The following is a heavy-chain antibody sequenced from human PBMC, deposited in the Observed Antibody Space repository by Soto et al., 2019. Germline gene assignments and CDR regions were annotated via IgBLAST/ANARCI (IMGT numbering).Heavy chain of an antibody. D-gene: IGHD2-2*01. J-gene: IGHJ1*01. CDR1: GFTFSSYA. V-gene: IGHV3-23*01. CDR2: ISGSGSST. Sequence: GGSLRLSCAAPGFTFSSYAMTWVRQAPGKGLEWVSVISGSGSSTYYADSVKGRFTISRDNSKNTLYLQMNSLRAEDTAVYYCAKDRYCSSASCNLQDWGQGTLVTVSS. CDR3: AKDRYCSSASCNLQD.